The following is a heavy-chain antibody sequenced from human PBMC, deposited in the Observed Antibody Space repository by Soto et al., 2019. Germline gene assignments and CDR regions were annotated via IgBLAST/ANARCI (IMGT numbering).Heavy chain of an antibody. CDR1: GFSFRNYA. CDR3: ANGRATYGLLTHDY. D-gene: IGHD3-10*01. Sequence: QPGGSLRPSCAASGFSFRNYAMSWVRQAPGKGLEWISTLTGSSSNIYYADSVKGRFAISRDNSRNTLYLQMNSLTAEDTAVYYCANGRATYGLLTHDYWGQGTLVTVSS. V-gene: IGHV3-23*01. J-gene: IGHJ4*02. CDR2: LTGSSSNI.